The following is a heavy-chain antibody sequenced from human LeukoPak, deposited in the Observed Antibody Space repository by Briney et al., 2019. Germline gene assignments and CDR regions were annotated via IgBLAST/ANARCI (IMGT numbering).Heavy chain of an antibody. CDR3: ARTHYSSSWYEYFQH. Sequence: SETLSLTCAVYGGSFSGYYWSWIRQPPGKGLEWIGEINHSGSTNYNPSLKSRVTISVDTSKNQFSLKLSSVTAADTAVYYCARTHYSSSWYEYFQHWGQGTLVTVSS. D-gene: IGHD6-13*01. CDR2: INHSGST. J-gene: IGHJ1*01. V-gene: IGHV4-34*01. CDR1: GGSFSGYY.